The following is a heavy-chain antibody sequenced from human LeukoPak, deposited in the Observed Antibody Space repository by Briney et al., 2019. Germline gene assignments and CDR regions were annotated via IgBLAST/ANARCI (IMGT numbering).Heavy chain of an antibody. CDR2: ISYDGSNK. CDR1: GFTFSSYG. D-gene: IGHD6-19*01. Sequence: GRSPRLSCAASGFTFSSYGMHWVRQAPGKGLEWVAVISYDGSNKYYADSVKGRFTISRDNSKNTLYLQMNSLRAEDTAVYYCAKAPTSNSSGWYNFDYWGQGTLVTVSS. CDR3: AKAPTSNSSGWYNFDY. V-gene: IGHV3-30*18. J-gene: IGHJ4*02.